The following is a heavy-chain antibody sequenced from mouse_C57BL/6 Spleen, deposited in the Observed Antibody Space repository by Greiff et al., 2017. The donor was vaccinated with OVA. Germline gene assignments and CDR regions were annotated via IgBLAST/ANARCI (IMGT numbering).Heavy chain of an antibody. CDR1: GYSFTGYY. Sequence: EVQLQQSGPELVKPGASVKISCKASGYSFTGYYMNWVKQSPEKSLEWIGEINPSTGGTTYNQKFKAKATLTVDKSSSTAYMQLKSLTSEDSAVYYCARKDEDSSGYSYAMDYWGQGTSVTVSS. V-gene: IGHV1-42*01. D-gene: IGHD3-2*02. J-gene: IGHJ4*01. CDR2: INPSTGGT. CDR3: ARKDEDSSGYSYAMDY.